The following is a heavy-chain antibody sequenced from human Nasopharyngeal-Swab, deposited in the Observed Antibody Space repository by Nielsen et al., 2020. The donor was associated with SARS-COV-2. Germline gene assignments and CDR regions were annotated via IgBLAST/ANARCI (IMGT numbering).Heavy chain of an antibody. V-gene: IGHV3-21*01. D-gene: IGHD4-23*01. Sequence: GESLKISCAASEFTFSSYSMNWVRQAPGKGLEWVSSISSSSSYIYYADSVKGRFTISRDNAKNSLYLQMNSLRAEDTAVYYCAHHYGGNTDHLDYWGQGTLVTVSS. CDR2: ISSSSSYI. J-gene: IGHJ4*02. CDR3: AHHYGGNTDHLDY. CDR1: EFTFSSYS.